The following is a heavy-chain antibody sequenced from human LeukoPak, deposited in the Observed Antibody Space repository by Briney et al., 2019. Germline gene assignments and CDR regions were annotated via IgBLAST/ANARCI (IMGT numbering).Heavy chain of an antibody. J-gene: IGHJ1*01. V-gene: IGHV1-69*16. CDR1: GGTFSSYT. Sequence: SVKVSCKASGGTFSSYTISWVRQAPGQGLEWMGRIIPILGIANYAQKFQGRVTITTDESTSTAYMELSSLRSEDTAVYYCARDQSGLFQHWGQGTLVTVSS. CDR3: ARDQSGLFQH. CDR2: IIPILGIA.